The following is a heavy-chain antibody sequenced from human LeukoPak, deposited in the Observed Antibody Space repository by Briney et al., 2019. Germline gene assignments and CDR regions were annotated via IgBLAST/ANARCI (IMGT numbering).Heavy chain of an antibody. CDR3: ARDDGGDSSGYNTIDS. Sequence: GASVKVSCKASGYTFTSYYMHWVRQAPGQGLEWMGIINPSGGSTSYAQKFQGRVTMTRDTSTSTVYMELSSLRSDDTAVYYCARDDGGDSSGYNTIDSWGQGTLVTVSS. CDR1: GYTFTSYY. D-gene: IGHD3-22*01. V-gene: IGHV1-46*01. CDR2: INPSGGST. J-gene: IGHJ4*02.